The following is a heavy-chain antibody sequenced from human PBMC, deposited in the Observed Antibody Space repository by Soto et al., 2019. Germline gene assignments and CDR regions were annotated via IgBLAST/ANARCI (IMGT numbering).Heavy chain of an antibody. J-gene: IGHJ6*03. D-gene: IGHD2-2*01. CDR2: IYYSGTT. CDR3: ARRRVVPPDSPPYTDV. V-gene: IGHV4-39*01. CDR1: GGSISTSTYY. Sequence: SETLSLTCTVSGGSISTSTYYWGWIRQPPGKELEWIGSIYYSGTTFYNLSLKSRVTISVDTSKNQFSLELSSVTAAVTAVYYCARRRVVPPDSPPYTDVWGKGTTVT.